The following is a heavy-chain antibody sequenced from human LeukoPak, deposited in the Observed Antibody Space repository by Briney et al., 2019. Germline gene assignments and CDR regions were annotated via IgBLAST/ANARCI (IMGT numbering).Heavy chain of an antibody. V-gene: IGHV4-30-2*01. J-gene: IGHJ3*02. CDR1: GGSISSGGYY. D-gene: IGHD1-7*01. Sequence: PSQTLSLTCTVSGGSISSGGYYWSWIRQPPGKGLEWIGYIYHSGSTYYNPSLKSRVTISVDRSKNQFSLKLSSVTAADTAVYYCARDQLREDDAFDIWGQGTMVTASS. CDR3: ARDQLREDDAFDI. CDR2: IYHSGST.